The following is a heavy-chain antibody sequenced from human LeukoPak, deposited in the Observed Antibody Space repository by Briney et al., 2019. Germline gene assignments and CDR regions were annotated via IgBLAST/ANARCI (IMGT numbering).Heavy chain of an antibody. CDR3: TTGGGSYGYFDY. CDR1: GFTFSNAW. J-gene: IGHJ4*02. CDR2: IKSKTDGGTT. Sequence: GGSLRLSCAASGFTFSNAWMSWVRQAPGKGLEWVGRIKSKTDGGTTDYAAPVKGRFTISRDDSKNTLYLQMNSLKTEDTAVYHCTTGGGSYGYFDYWGQGTLVTVSS. D-gene: IGHD1-26*01. V-gene: IGHV3-15*01.